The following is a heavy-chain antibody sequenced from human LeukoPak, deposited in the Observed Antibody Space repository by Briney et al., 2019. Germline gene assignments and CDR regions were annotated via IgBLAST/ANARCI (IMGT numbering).Heavy chain of an antibody. V-gene: IGHV1-2*04. D-gene: IGHD5-12*01. CDR3: ARSGRVATIFPFDY. J-gene: IGHJ4*02. Sequence: ASVKVSCKASGYTFTNYYISWVRQAPGQGLEWMGWINPNSGGTNYAQKFQGWVTMTRDTSISTAYMELSRLRSDDTAVYYCARSGRVATIFPFDYWGQGTLVTVSS. CDR2: INPNSGGT. CDR1: GYTFTNYY.